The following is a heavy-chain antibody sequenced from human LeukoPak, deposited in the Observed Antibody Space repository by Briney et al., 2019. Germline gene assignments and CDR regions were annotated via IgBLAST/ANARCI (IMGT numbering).Heavy chain of an antibody. CDR2: IRQDGGEK. D-gene: IGHD6-13*01. J-gene: IGHJ4*01. Sequence: GGSLRLSCAVSGFTFTDYWMNWVRQAPRKGLEWVASIRQDGGEKSYVGSVKGRFTISRDNTKNSLYLQMSSLWAEDTAVYYCARDGTAPGLYFDLWGRGTLVTVSS. CDR1: GFTFTDYW. CDR3: ARDGTAPGLYFDL. V-gene: IGHV3-7*01.